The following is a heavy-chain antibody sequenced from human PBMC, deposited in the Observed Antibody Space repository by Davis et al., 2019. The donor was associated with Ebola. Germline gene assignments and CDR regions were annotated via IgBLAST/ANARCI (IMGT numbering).Heavy chain of an antibody. CDR1: GYIFNGYY. J-gene: IGHJ4*02. CDR2: INPNNGAT. D-gene: IGHD2/OR15-2a*01. V-gene: IGHV1-2*02. CDR3: ARSFYDWIAVAY. Sequence: ASVKVSCKASGYIFNGYYLHWIRQAPGQGLEWMGWINPNNGATKYPQNFQGRLTLTRDGTTTTGYMDLSGLTSADTAVYFCARSFYDWIAVAYWGQGTLVTVSS.